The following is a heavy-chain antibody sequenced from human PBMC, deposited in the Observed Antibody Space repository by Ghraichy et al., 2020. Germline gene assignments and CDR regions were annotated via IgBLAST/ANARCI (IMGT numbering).Heavy chain of an antibody. Sequence: GGSLRLSCAASGFTFSSYRMNWVRQAPGKGLEWVSYISSSSSTIYYADSVKGRFTISRDNAKNSLYLQMNSLRDEDTAVYYCASEEVILTDGGGWCYFDYWGQGTLVTVSS. CDR3: ASEEVILTDGGGWCYFDY. D-gene: IGHD3-9*01. V-gene: IGHV3-48*02. CDR1: GFTFSSYR. CDR2: ISSSSSTI. J-gene: IGHJ4*02.